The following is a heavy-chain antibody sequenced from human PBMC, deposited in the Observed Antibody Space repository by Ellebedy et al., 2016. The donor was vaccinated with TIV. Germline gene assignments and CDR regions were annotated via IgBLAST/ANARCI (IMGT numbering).Heavy chain of an antibody. CDR2: ISYSGDLM. Sequence: PGGSLRLSCAASGFTFSGYYMSWFRQAPGKGPEWVSYISYSGDLMYYADSVKGRFTISRDNSKNTLYLQMNSLRAEDTAVYYCAKDGDYYFDYWGQGTLVTVSS. J-gene: IGHJ4*02. D-gene: IGHD4-17*01. CDR1: GFTFSGYY. V-gene: IGHV3-23*01. CDR3: AKDGDYYFDY.